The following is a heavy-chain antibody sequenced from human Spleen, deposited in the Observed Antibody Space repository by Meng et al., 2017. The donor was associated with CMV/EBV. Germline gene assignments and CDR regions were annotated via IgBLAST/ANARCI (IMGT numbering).Heavy chain of an antibody. V-gene: IGHV3-30*04. CDR2: ISFDGRNN. D-gene: IGHD6-19*01. J-gene: IGHJ4*02. CDR3: AKDLIAVSKYYFDY. Sequence: GGSLRLSCTASGFTFSSYAMHWVRQAPGKGLEWVAVISFDGRNNYYADSVKGRFTISRDSSRNTLYLLMNSLKVEDTAVYYCAKDLIAVSKYYFDYWGQGTLVTVSS. CDR1: GFTFSSYA.